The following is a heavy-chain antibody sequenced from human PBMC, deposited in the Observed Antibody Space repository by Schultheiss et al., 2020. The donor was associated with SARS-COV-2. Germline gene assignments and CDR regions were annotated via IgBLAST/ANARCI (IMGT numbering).Heavy chain of an antibody. CDR3: ARASPVDNYRYYYYGMDV. CDR2: ISSSGSTI. CDR1: GFTFSSYS. Sequence: GGSLRLSCAASGFTFSSYSMSWIRQAPGKGLEWVSYISSSGSTIYYADSVKGRFTISRENAKNSLYLQMNSLRAGDTAVYYCARASPVDNYRYYYYGMDVWGQGTTVTVSS. D-gene: IGHD4-11*01. J-gene: IGHJ6*02. V-gene: IGHV3-48*01.